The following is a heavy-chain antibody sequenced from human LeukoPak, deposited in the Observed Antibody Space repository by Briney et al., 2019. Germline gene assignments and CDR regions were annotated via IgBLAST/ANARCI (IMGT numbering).Heavy chain of an antibody. D-gene: IGHD5-12*01. CDR3: ARVEASGYDYGAFDY. V-gene: IGHV3-7*01. CDR1: GFTFSSYW. J-gene: IGHJ4*02. CDR2: IKQDGSEK. Sequence: GGSLRLSCAASGFTFSSYWVSWVRQAPGKGLEWVANIKQDGSEKYYVDSGKGRFTIYRDNAKNSLYLQMNSLRAEDTAVYYCARVEASGYDYGAFDYWGQGTLVTVSS.